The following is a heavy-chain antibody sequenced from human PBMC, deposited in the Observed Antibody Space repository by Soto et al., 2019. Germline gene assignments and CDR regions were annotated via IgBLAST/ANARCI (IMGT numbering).Heavy chain of an antibody. J-gene: IGHJ5*02. V-gene: IGHV1-46*01. CDR1: GYTFTSYY. CDR3: ARGHLARPGANWFDP. CDR2: INPSGGNT. D-gene: IGHD3-10*01. Sequence: ASVKVSCKASGYTFTSYYMHWVRQAPGQGLEWMGIINPSGGNTGYAQKFQGRVTMTRNTSISTAYMELSSLRSEDTAVYYCARGHLARPGANWFDPWGQGTLVTVSS.